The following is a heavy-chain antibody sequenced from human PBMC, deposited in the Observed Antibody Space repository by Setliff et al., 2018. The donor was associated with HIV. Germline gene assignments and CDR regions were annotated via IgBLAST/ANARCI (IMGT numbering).Heavy chain of an antibody. CDR2: IRSKLYGGTT. D-gene: IGHD5-18*01. Sequence: LRLSCTASGFTFGDYTMSWVRQAPGKGLEWVGFIRSKLYGGTTEYAASVKGRFTISRDDSKSIAYLQMNSLKTEDTAVYYCTRLRGYSYGLASYYYYYMDVWGKGTTVTVSS. V-gene: IGHV3-49*04. J-gene: IGHJ6*03. CDR3: TRLRGYSYGLASYYYYYMDV. CDR1: GFTFGDYT.